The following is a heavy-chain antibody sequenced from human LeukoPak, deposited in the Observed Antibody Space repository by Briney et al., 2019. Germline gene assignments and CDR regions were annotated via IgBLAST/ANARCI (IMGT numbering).Heavy chain of an antibody. Sequence: TGGSLRLSCDASGFSFSSYAMSWVRQSPGKGLEWVSSIGGSGGSTYYADSVKGRFTISRDNAKNSLYLQMNSLRAEDTAVYYCAELGITMIGGVWGKGTTVTISS. CDR2: IGGSGGST. D-gene: IGHD3-10*02. J-gene: IGHJ6*04. CDR1: GFSFSSYA. CDR3: AELGITMIGGV. V-gene: IGHV3-23*01.